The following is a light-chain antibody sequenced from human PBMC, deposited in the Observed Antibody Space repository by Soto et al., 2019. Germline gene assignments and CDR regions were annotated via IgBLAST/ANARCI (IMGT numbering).Light chain of an antibody. V-gene: IGLV1-40*01. CDR3: QSFDSSRIGLL. CDR1: HSDIGAGYG. CDR2: DTT. J-gene: IGLJ2*01. Sequence: QPVLTQPPSVTGAPGQRVTISCTGSHSDIGAGYGVHWYQQFPHSAPKLLIYDTTNRPSGVPDRFSGSRSGTSASLAITGLQAEDEADYYCQSFDSSRIGLLFGGGTKLTV.